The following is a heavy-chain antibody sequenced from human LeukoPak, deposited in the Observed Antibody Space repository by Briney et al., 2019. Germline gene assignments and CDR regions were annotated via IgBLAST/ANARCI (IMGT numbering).Heavy chain of an antibody. CDR1: GFTFSGHW. D-gene: IGHD5-12*01. J-gene: IGHJ4*02. V-gene: IGHV3-7*03. CDR2: INQDGSEK. CDR3: ARDVLQMHIAATF. Sequence: GGSLRLSCTASGFTFSGHWMSWVRQAPGKGLEWVANINQDGSEKYYVDSVKGRFTISRDNAKNSLYLQMNSLRAEDTAVYYWARDVLQMHIAATFGGQGTLVTVS.